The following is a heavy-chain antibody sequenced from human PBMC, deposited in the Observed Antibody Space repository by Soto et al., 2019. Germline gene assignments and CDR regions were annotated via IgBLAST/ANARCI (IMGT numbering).Heavy chain of an antibody. V-gene: IGHV1-18*01. CDR3: ARGRYGDY. J-gene: IGHJ4*02. CDR2: ISAHNGNT. CDR1: GYAFTTYG. D-gene: IGHD1-1*01. Sequence: QVHLVQSGAEVKKPGASVKVSCQGSGYAFTTYGITWVRQAPGQGLEWMGWISAHNGNTNYAQKLQGRVTVTRHKATSTAYMELRSLRYDDTAVYYCARGRYGDYWGQGALVTVSS.